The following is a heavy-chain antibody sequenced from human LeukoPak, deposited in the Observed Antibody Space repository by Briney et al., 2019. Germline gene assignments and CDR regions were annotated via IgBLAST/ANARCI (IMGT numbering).Heavy chain of an antibody. Sequence: PGGSLRLSCAASGFTVSSNYMSWVRQAPGKGLEWVSVIYRGDSTYYADSVKGRFTISRDNSKNTLYLQMNSLRAEDTAVYYCARRAGDYSHPYDYWGQGTLVTVSS. D-gene: IGHD3-22*01. CDR2: IYRGDST. CDR3: ARRAGDYSHPYDY. CDR1: GFTVSSNY. J-gene: IGHJ4*02. V-gene: IGHV3-53*01.